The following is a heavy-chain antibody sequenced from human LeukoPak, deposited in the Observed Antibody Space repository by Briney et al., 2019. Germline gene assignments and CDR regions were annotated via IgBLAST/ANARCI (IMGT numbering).Heavy chain of an antibody. D-gene: IGHD3-3*01. J-gene: IGHJ4*02. CDR1: GGTFSSYA. Sequence: SVKVSCKASGGTFSSYAISWVQQAPGQGLEWMGGIIPIFGTANYAQKFQGRVTITADESTSTAYMELSSLRSEDTAVYYCANTYWSGYYIIWGQGTLVTVSS. V-gene: IGHV1-69*13. CDR2: IIPIFGTA. CDR3: ANTYWSGYYII.